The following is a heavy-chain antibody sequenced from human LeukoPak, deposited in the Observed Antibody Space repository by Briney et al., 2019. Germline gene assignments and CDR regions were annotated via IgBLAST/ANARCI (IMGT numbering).Heavy chain of an antibody. D-gene: IGHD4-17*01. CDR1: GFTFSSYS. Sequence: PGGSLRLSCAASGFTFSSYSMNWVRQAPGKGLEWVSSISSSSSYIYYADSVKGRFTISRDNAKNSLYLQMNSLRAEDTAVYYCAQDYGDYDAFDIWGQGTMVTVSS. J-gene: IGHJ3*02. V-gene: IGHV3-21*01. CDR3: AQDYGDYDAFDI. CDR2: ISSSSSYI.